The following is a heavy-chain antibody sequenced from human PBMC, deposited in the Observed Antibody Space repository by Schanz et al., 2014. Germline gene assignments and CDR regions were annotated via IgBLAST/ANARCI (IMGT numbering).Heavy chain of an antibody. Sequence: QVQLVQSGPAVKKPGASMKVSCLASGYSFTEYFLHWVRQAPGQGLEWMGWINPNSGETNYEHKFKGRVTLTSDTSISTAFMELSGLTSDDTATYFCARARYTGYDCSGYWGQGTLLIVSS. CDR3: ARARYTGYDCSGY. J-gene: IGHJ4*02. D-gene: IGHD5-12*01. CDR2: INPNSGET. V-gene: IGHV1-2*02. CDR1: GYSFTEYF.